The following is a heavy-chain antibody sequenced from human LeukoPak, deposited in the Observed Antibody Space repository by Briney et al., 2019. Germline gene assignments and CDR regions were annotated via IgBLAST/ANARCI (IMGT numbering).Heavy chain of an antibody. CDR3: ARLPLRFLEWFGPDY. Sequence: GGSLRLSCAASGFTFSSYSMNWVRQAPGKGLEWVSYISSSSSTIYYADSVKGRFTISRDNAKNSLYLQMNSLRAEDTAVYYCARLPLRFLEWFGPDYWGQGTLVTVSS. V-gene: IGHV3-48*01. J-gene: IGHJ4*02. CDR1: GFTFSSYS. CDR2: ISSSSSTI. D-gene: IGHD3-3*01.